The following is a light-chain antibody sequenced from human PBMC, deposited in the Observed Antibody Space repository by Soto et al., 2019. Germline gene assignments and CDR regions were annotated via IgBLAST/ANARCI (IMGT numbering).Light chain of an antibody. CDR2: DVS. Sequence: QSVLTQPASVSGSPGQSITISCTGTSGDIGGYNYVSWYQQHPGKAPKLLIYDVSSRPSGVSNRFSGSKSGNTASLTISGLQIEDEADYYCSSYSTSSPVVFGGGTKLTVL. V-gene: IGLV2-14*03. CDR3: SSYSTSSPVV. CDR1: SGDIGGYNY. J-gene: IGLJ2*01.